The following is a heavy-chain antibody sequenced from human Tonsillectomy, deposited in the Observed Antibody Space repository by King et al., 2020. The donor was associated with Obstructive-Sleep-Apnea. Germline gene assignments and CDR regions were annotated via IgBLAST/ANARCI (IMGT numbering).Heavy chain of an antibody. D-gene: IGHD6-19*01. Sequence: EVQLVESGGALVQPGRSLRLSCAASGFNFDDYGMHWVRHAPGKGLEWVSGISWNSGSIGYASSLKGRFTISRDNAKNSLYLQMDSLRPEDTALYYCAKSFSSGWYVPFDFWGQGTLVTVSS. CDR3: AKSFSSGWYVPFDF. CDR2: ISWNSGSI. J-gene: IGHJ4*02. V-gene: IGHV3-9*01. CDR1: GFNFDDYG.